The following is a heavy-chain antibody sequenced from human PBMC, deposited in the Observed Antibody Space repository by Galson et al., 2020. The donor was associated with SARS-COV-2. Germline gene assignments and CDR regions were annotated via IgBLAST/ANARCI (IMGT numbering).Heavy chain of an antibody. J-gene: IGHJ3*02. CDR2: IWYDGSNK. D-gene: IGHD2-2*01. CDR3: ARDIPVVVPAADPNDAFDI. V-gene: IGHV3-33*01. CDR1: GFTFSSYG. Sequence: GGSLRLSCAASGFTFSSYGMHWVRQAPGKGLAWVAVIWYDGSNKYYADSVKGRFTISRDNSKNTLYLQMNSLRAEDTAVYYCARDIPVVVPAADPNDAFDIGGQGTMVTVSS.